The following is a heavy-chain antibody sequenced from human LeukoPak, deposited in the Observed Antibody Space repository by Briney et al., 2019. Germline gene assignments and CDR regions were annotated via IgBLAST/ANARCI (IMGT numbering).Heavy chain of an antibody. CDR2: TYPGDSDT. CDR3: ARQGDILTGPYYYYYGMDV. D-gene: IGHD3-9*01. J-gene: IGHJ6*02. V-gene: IGHV5-51*01. CDR1: GYSFTSYW. Sequence: GESLKISCKGSGYSFTSYWIGWVRQMPGKGLEWMGITYPGDSDTRYSPSFQGQVTISADKSISTAYLQWSSLKASDIAMYYCARQGDILTGPYYYYYGMDVWGQGTTVTVSS.